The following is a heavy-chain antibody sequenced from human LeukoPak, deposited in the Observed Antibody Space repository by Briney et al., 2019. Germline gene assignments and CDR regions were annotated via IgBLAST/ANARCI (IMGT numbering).Heavy chain of an antibody. CDR3: ARSTIFGVVGLNYFDY. Sequence: SVKVSCKASGGTFSSYAISWVRQAPGQGLEWMGRIIPILGIANYAQKFQGRVTITADESTSTAYMELSSLRSEDTAVYYCARSTIFGVVGLNYFDYWGQGTLVTVSS. CDR2: IIPILGIA. V-gene: IGHV1-69*04. J-gene: IGHJ4*02. D-gene: IGHD3-3*01. CDR1: GGTFSSYA.